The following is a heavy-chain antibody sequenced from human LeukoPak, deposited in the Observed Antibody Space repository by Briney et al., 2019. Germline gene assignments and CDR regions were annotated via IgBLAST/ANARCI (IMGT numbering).Heavy chain of an antibody. Sequence: PSETLSLTCTVSGGSISSGGYYWSWIRQPPGKGLEWIGYIYYSGSTNYNPSLKSRVTISVDTSKNQFSLKLSSVTAADTAVYYCARDKRNYYDFWSGYDYWGQGTLVTVSS. CDR3: ARDKRNYYDFWSGYDY. CDR1: GGSISSGGYY. J-gene: IGHJ4*02. V-gene: IGHV4-61*08. D-gene: IGHD3-3*01. CDR2: IYYSGST.